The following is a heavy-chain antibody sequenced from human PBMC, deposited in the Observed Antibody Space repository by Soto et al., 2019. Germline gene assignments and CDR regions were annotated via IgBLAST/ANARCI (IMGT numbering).Heavy chain of an antibody. CDR3: TRSWSGYLTHNDY. CDR2: MNPNSGNT. CDR1: GYTFTSYD. Sequence: ASVKVSCKASGYTFTSYDINWVRQATGQGLEWMGWMNPNSGNTGYAQKFQGRVTMTRNTSISTAYMELSSLRSEDTAVYYCTRSWSGYLTHNDYWGQGTLVTVSS. D-gene: IGHD3-3*01. V-gene: IGHV1-8*01. J-gene: IGHJ4*02.